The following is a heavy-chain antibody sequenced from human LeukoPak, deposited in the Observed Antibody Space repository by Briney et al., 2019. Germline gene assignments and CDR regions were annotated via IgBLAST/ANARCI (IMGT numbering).Heavy chain of an antibody. CDR2: IYYDGST. CDR3: AGIDYADGSAILRH. J-gene: IGHJ4*02. CDR1: GDSISSGDYY. V-gene: IGHV4-30-4*01. D-gene: IGHD3-16*01. Sequence: PSETLSLTCTISGDSISSGDYYWSWIRQRPVKGLEWIGYIYYDGSTYSNPSLKSRLTISVDTSKNQVSLRLNSVTAADTAVYYCAGIDYADGSAILRHWGQGTLVTVSA.